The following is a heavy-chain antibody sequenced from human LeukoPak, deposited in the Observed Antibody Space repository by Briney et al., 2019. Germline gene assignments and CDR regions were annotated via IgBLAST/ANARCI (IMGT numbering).Heavy chain of an antibody. J-gene: IGHJ4*02. Sequence: SETLSLTCTVSGGSISSYYWSWIRQPAGKGLEWIGRIYTSGSTNYNPSLKSRVTRSVDTSKNQFSLKLSSVTAADTAVYYCARDMSSGWSFDYWGQGTLVTVSS. D-gene: IGHD6-19*01. CDR2: IYTSGST. CDR1: GGSISSYY. CDR3: ARDMSSGWSFDY. V-gene: IGHV4-4*07.